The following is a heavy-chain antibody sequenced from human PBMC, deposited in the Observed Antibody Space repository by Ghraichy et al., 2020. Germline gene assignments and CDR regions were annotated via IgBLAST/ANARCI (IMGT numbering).Heavy chain of an antibody. V-gene: IGHV4-4*02. CDR3: ASSSGCSSTSCSPRYYYGIDG. D-gene: IGHD2-2*01. J-gene: IGHJ6*02. CDR1: GGSISSSNW. Sequence: SETLSLTCAVSGGSISSSNWWSWVRQPPGKGLEWIGAIYHSGSTNYNPSLKSRVTISVDKSKNQFSLKLSSVTAADTAVYYCASSSGCSSTSCSPRYYYGIDGCGQGTTVTVSS. CDR2: IYHSGST.